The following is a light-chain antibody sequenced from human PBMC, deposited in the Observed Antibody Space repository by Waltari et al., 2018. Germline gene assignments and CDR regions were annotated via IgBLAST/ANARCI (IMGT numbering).Light chain of an antibody. V-gene: IGKV3-11*01. Sequence: EVVLTQSPATLSLSPGERATLPCRASHSVSNLLAWYQQKPGQAPRLLIYDASNTATGIPARFSGSGSGTDFTLTISSLEPEDFAVYYCQQRSNWPPITFGQGTRLEIK. CDR1: HSVSNL. CDR2: DAS. J-gene: IGKJ5*01. CDR3: QQRSNWPPIT.